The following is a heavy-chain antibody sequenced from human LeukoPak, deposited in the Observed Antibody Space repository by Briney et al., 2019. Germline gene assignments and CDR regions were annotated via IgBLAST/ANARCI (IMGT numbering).Heavy chain of an antibody. D-gene: IGHD3-22*01. V-gene: IGHV1-8*03. CDR1: GYTFTSYD. Sequence: ASEKVSCKASGYTFTSYDINWVRQATGQGLEWMGWMNPNSGNTGYAQKFQGRVTITRNTSISTAYMELSSLRSEDTAVYYCAARFHYYYDSSGYYGDDAFDIWGQGTMVTVSS. J-gene: IGHJ3*02. CDR3: AARFHYYYDSSGYYGDDAFDI. CDR2: MNPNSGNT.